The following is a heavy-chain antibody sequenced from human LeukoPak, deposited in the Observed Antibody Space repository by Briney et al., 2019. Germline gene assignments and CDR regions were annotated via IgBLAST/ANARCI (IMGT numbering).Heavy chain of an antibody. Sequence: SETLSLTCTVSGGSTSSSSYYWSWIRQPPGKGLEWIGYMYYSGSTNYNPSLKSRVTMSVDTSKNQFSLKLNSVTAADTAVYYCASLSEYCSAGSCYLGWFDPWGQGTLVTVSS. CDR2: MYYSGST. CDR1: GGSTSSSSYY. D-gene: IGHD2-15*01. CDR3: ASLSEYCSAGSCYLGWFDP. J-gene: IGHJ5*02. V-gene: IGHV4-61*01.